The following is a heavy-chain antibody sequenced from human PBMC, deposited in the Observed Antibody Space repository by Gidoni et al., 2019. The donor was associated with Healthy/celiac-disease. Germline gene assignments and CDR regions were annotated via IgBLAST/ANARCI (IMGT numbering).Heavy chain of an antibody. V-gene: IGHV3-23*04. Sequence: EVQLVESGGGLVQPGGSLRLSCAASGFTFSSYARSWVRQAPGKGLEWVSAISGSGGSTYYADSVKGRFTISRDNSKNTLYLQMNSLRAEDTAVYYCAKAKAVEMATIRHYGMDVWGQGTTVTVSS. CDR3: AKAKAVEMATIRHYGMDV. J-gene: IGHJ6*02. CDR2: ISGSGGST. D-gene: IGHD5-12*01. CDR1: GFTFSSYA.